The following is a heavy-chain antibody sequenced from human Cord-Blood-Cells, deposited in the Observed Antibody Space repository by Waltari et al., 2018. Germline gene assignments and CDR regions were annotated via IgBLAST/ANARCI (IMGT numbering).Heavy chain of an antibody. Sequence: QVQLQESGPGLVKPSETLSLTCAVSGYSISSGYYWGWIRQPPGKGLEWIGSIYHSGSTYYNPSLKMRVTISVDTSKNQFSLKLSSVTAADTAVYYCARGKRQLDAFDIWGQGTMVTVSS. CDR2: IYHSGST. CDR1: GYSISSGYY. D-gene: IGHD6-6*01. J-gene: IGHJ3*02. V-gene: IGHV4-38-2*01. CDR3: ARGKRQLDAFDI.